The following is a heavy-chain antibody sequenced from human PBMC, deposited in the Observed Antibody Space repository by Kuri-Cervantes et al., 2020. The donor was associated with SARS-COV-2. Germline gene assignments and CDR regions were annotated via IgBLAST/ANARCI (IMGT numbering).Heavy chain of an antibody. Sequence: WVRQASGKGLEWVGEVNHNGGANYNPSLKSRVTISVDTSKNQFSLKLSSVTAADTAVYYCARDPDGSHFDYWGQGTLVTVSS. D-gene: IGHD1-26*01. J-gene: IGHJ4*02. V-gene: IGHV4-34*13. CDR2: VNHNGGA. CDR3: ARDPDGSHFDY.